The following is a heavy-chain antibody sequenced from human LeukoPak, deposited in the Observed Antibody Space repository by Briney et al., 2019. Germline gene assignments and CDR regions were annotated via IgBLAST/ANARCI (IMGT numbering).Heavy chain of an antibody. CDR1: GYTFTGYY. CDR2: INPNSGGT. J-gene: IGHJ5*02. D-gene: IGHD3-22*01. V-gene: IGHV1-2*02. Sequence: VASVKVSCKASGYTFTGYYMHWVRPAPGQGLEWMGWINPNSGGTNYAQKFQGRVTMTRDTSISTAYMELSRLRSDDTAVYYCARDGGYYDSSGYPVSWGQGTLVTVSS. CDR3: ARDGGYYDSSGYPVS.